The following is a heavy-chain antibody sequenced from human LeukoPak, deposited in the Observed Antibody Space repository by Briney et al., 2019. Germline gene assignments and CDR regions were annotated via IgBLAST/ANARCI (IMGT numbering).Heavy chain of an antibody. J-gene: IGHJ4*02. CDR2: INWNGGST. Sequence: GGSLRLSCVASGFTFDDYGMIWVRRAPGKGLEWVSVINWNGGSTGYADFVKGRFTISRDDAKNSLFLQMNSLRAEDTAFYHCARKASYSSSAYNPHYFDYWGQGALVTVSS. CDR1: GFTFDDYG. V-gene: IGHV3-20*01. CDR3: ARKASYSSSAYNPHYFDY. D-gene: IGHD6-6*01.